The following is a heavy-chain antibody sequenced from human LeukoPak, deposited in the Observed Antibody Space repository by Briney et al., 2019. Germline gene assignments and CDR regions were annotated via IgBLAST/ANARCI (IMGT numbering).Heavy chain of an antibody. D-gene: IGHD3-22*01. V-gene: IGHV3-30*04. Sequence: GGSLRLSCAASGFTFTSYAMHWVRQAPGKGLEWVAVISFAGDIYYYADSVKGRFTISRDNSRSTLYLHMNSLRAEDTAVYYCARTYYYDSSGYYFDYWGQGTLVTVSS. J-gene: IGHJ4*02. CDR3: ARTYYYDSSGYYFDY. CDR1: GFTFTSYA. CDR2: ISFAGDIY.